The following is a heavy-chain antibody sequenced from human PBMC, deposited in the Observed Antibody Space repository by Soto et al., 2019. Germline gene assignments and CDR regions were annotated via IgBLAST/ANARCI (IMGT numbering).Heavy chain of an antibody. CDR2: IYYSGST. Sequence: PSETLSLTCTVSGGSISSYYWSWIRQPPGKGLEWIGYIYYSGSTNYNPSLKSRVTISVDTSKNQFSLKLSSVTAADTAVYYCARDVREYYDFWSGSHHRRLHAFAIWGQGTMVTVSS. D-gene: IGHD3-3*01. V-gene: IGHV4-59*01. CDR3: ARDVREYYDFWSGSHHRRLHAFAI. CDR1: GGSISSYY. J-gene: IGHJ3*02.